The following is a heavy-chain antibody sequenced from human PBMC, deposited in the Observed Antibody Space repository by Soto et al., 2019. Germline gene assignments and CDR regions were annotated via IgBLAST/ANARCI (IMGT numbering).Heavy chain of an antibody. CDR2: ISAYNGDT. CDR3: ARGSWLRGDYVDY. V-gene: IGHV1-18*04. CDR1: GYTFTSYG. D-gene: IGHD5-12*01. Sequence: GASVKVSCKASGYTFTSYGVTWVRQAPGQGLEWMGWISAYNGDTNYAQKLQGTVTMTTDTSTSTAYMELRSLRSDDTAVYYCARGSWLRGDYVDYWGQGTLVTVSS. J-gene: IGHJ4*02.